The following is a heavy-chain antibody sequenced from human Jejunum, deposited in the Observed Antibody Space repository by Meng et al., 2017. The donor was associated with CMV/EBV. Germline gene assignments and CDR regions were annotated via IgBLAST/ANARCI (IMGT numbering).Heavy chain of an antibody. CDR3: ARDVVVPAALTVRIDY. J-gene: IGHJ4*02. CDR1: GYTFTSYG. CDR2: ISAYNGNT. D-gene: IGHD2-2*01. Sequence: VQVGQAGAEVKKPGASVKVSCKASGYTFTSYGISWVRQAPGQGLEWMGWISAYNGNTNYAQKLQGRVTMTTDTSTSTAYKELRSLRSEDTAVYYCARDVVVPAALTVRIDYWGQGTLVTVSS. V-gene: IGHV1-18*01.